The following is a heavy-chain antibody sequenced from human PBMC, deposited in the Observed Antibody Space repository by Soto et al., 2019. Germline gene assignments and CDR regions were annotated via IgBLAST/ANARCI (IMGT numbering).Heavy chain of an antibody. CDR3: AKTRSRKSWSDFSDY. CDR2: ISGDNGNT. V-gene: IGHV1-18*01. CDR1: GYTFTSCG. D-gene: IGHD1-26*01. Sequence: ASVKVSCKASGYTFTSCGISWVRQAPGQGLEWMGWISGDNGNTNYVQKLKGRVTMTTDTSTSTAYMELRSLRSDDTAVYYCAKTRSRKSWSDFSDYWGQGTLVTVSS. J-gene: IGHJ4*02.